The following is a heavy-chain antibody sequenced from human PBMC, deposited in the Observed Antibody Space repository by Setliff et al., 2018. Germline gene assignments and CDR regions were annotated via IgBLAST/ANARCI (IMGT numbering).Heavy chain of an antibody. V-gene: IGHV4-39*07. CDR2: IYHGWDT. CDR1: GGSINSGVYY. J-gene: IGHJ4*02. CDR3: ASRDYYDNRGSLDF. Sequence: SETLSLTCTVSGGSINSGVYYWGWIRQPPGKGLEWIGRIYHGWDTKYSPSLKGRVTISMDTSVNEFSLRLTSVTAADTAMYYCASRDYYDNRGSLDFWGQGTLVTVSS. D-gene: IGHD3-22*01.